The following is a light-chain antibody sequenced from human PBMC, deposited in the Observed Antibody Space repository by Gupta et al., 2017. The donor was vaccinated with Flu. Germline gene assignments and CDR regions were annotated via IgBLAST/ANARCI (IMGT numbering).Light chain of an antibody. J-gene: IGLJ2*01. Sequence: HSALTLLASAPGSPGQSITISCTGTSSAVGALEAVSCYQQHPAKAPKLMIYEVSNRPSGVANRFSGSKSGNTASLTTSGLQTEDEADYYCSSYTSSSTDVVFGGGTKLTVL. V-gene: IGLV2-14*01. CDR3: SSYTSSSTDVV. CDR1: SSAVGALEA. CDR2: EVS.